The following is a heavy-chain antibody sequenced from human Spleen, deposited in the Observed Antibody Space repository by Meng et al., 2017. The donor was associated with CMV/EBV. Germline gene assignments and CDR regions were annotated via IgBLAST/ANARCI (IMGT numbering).Heavy chain of an antibody. J-gene: IGHJ4*02. CDR1: GYTFTANY. CDR3: ARDRATNWHGAPDY. Sequence: KASGYTFTANYMHWVRRAPGQGPEWMGWINPDSGGTDYAQKFQGRVTMTRDTSISTVYVELNRLRSDDTAVYYCARDRATNWHGAPDYRGQGTLVTVSS. CDR2: INPDSGGT. V-gene: IGHV1-2*02. D-gene: IGHD5-12*01.